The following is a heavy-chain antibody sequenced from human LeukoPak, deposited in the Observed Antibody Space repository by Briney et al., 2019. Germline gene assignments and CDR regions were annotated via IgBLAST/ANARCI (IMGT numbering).Heavy chain of an antibody. CDR1: GFTFSSYE. CDR3: ARGGHSGYDDFDY. D-gene: IGHD5-12*01. V-gene: IGHV3-48*03. Sequence: GGSLRLSCAASGFTFSSYEMNWVHQAPGKGLEWVSYISSSGSTIYYADSVKGRFTISRDNAKNSLYLQMNSLRAEDTAVYYCARGGHSGYDDFDYWGQGTLVTVSS. J-gene: IGHJ4*02. CDR2: ISSSGSTI.